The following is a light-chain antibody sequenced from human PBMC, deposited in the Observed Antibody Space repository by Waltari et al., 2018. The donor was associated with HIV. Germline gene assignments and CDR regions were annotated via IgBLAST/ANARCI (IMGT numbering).Light chain of an antibody. J-gene: IGLJ3*02. Sequence: QSTLTQPPSVSGAPGQWVTLSCTGSSANIGAGHDVQWFQQVPGTAPKLHIYNNNDRPAGFPDRFSGSKSGTSASLAITGLQAEDESDYYCQSYDNSLNGWVFGGGTKLTVL. CDR3: QSYDNSLNGWV. V-gene: IGLV1-40*01. CDR1: SANIGAGHD. CDR2: NNN.